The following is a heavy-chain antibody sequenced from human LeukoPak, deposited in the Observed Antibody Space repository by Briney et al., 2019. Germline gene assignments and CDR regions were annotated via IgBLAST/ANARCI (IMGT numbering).Heavy chain of an antibody. D-gene: IGHD2-21*01. CDR3: GSRFCNSCPLDF. CDR2: FLAGGLL. V-gene: IGHV3-66*01. J-gene: IGHJ4*02. Sequence: GGSLRLSCVGSGFNVTTNNMYWVRQAPGKGLECVSTFLAGGLLDYADSVRDRFTISRDTSKNTLYLQMNSLSAEDTAVYYCGSRFCNSCPLDFWGQGTLVTVSS. CDR1: GFNVTTNN.